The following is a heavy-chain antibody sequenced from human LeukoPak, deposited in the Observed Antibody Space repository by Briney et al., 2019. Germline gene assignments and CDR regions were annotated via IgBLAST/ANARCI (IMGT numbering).Heavy chain of an antibody. V-gene: IGHV4-61*01. Sequence: SETLSLTCSVSGGSVSSGISYWSWIRQPPGEGLEWIAYISDSGGSDYNPSLRGRVTISLDTSKNQFSLRLTSVTAADTAVYYCARDRYSSSWGAVFGWFDPWGQGTLVTVSS. J-gene: IGHJ5*02. D-gene: IGHD6-13*01. CDR1: GGSVSSGISY. CDR3: ARDRYSSSWGAVFGWFDP. CDR2: ISDSGGS.